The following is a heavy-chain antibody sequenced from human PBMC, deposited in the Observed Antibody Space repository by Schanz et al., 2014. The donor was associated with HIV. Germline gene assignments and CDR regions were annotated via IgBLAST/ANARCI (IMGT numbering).Heavy chain of an antibody. V-gene: IGHV1-69*01. J-gene: IGHJ6*02. Sequence: QVQLVQSGAEVKKPGTSVKLSCKASGDPFNSYALNWVRQAPGQGLEWMGGIIPMLGTANYAQKFQGRVSINADEFTNTADMDLSSLRSDDTAVYYCARGARYGMDVWGQGTTVTVSS. CDR2: IIPMLGTA. CDR1: GDPFNSYA. CDR3: ARGARYGMDV.